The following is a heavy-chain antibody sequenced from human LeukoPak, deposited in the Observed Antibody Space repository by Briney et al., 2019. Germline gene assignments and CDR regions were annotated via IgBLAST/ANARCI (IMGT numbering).Heavy chain of an antibody. J-gene: IGHJ4*01. D-gene: IGHD3-22*01. V-gene: IGHV1-2*02. CDR3: ARGKEGYDYDSSVYYSYFDY. Sequence: ASVKVSFKASGYTFTTYYMHWVRQAPGQGLEWMGWINPNSGGTNYAQKFQGRVTMTRDTSISTAYMDLSRLKSDDTAVYYCARGKEGYDYDSSVYYSYFDYWGQGTLVTVSS. CDR2: INPNSGGT. CDR1: GYTFTTYY.